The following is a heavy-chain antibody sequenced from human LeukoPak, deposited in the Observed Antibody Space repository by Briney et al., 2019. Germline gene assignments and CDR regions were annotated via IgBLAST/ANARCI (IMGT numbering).Heavy chain of an antibody. CDR3: VRGGQGRDDYYDY. Sequence: GGSLRLSCAASLCILLRYSLNGVGQSPGQGLEWISYIGTGGDDIYYADSVRGRFTISRDNAKNSVDLRMNSLRVEDTAVYYCVRGGQGRDDYYDYWGQGTLVTVSS. CDR2: IGTGGDDI. CDR1: LCILLRYS. D-gene: IGHD3-10*01. J-gene: IGHJ4*02. V-gene: IGHV3-21*05.